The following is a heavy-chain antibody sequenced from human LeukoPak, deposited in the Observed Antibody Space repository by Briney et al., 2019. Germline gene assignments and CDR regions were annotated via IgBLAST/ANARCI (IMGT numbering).Heavy chain of an antibody. V-gene: IGHV4-34*01. J-gene: IGHJ2*01. D-gene: IGHD3-10*01. CDR3: ARGPRITMVRGGSRYFDL. Sequence: SETLSLTCAVYGVSFSGYYWSWIRQPPGKGLEWIGEINHSGSTNYNPSLKSRVTISVDTSKNQFSLKLSSVTAADTAVYYCARGPRITMVRGGSRYFDLWGRGTLVTVSS. CDR1: GVSFSGYY. CDR2: INHSGST.